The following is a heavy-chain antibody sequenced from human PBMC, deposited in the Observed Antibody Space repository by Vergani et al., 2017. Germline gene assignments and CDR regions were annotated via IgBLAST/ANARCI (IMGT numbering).Heavy chain of an antibody. CDR1: GGSISRGSYY. J-gene: IGHJ4*02. CDR2: ISSIGGT. D-gene: IGHD3-22*01. Sequence: QVQLQESGPGLVKPSQTLSLTCTVSGGSISRGSYYWSWIRQPAGKGLEWIGRISSIGGTAYNHSLKRRVSISVDPSKNQFSLRLSSVTAADTAVYYCAGTMIVEEYYFDYWGQGTLVTVSS. CDR3: AGTMIVEEYYFDY. V-gene: IGHV4-61*02.